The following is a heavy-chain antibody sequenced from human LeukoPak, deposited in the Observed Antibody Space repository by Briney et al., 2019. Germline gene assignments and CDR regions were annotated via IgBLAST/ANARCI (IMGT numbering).Heavy chain of an antibody. V-gene: IGHV1-69*05. CDR1: GGTFSSYA. J-gene: IGHJ6*02. D-gene: IGHD6-13*01. CDR3: ASSGYSSSWYYYYGMDV. CDR2: IIPIFGTA. Sequence: ASVKVSCKASGGTFSSYAISWVRQAPGQGLEWMGGIIPIFGTANYAQKFQGRVTITRDTSASTAYMELSSLRSEDTAVYYCASSGYSSSWYYYYGMDVWGQGTTVTVSS.